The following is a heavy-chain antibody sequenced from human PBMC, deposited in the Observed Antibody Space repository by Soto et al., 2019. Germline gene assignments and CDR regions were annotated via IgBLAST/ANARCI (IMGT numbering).Heavy chain of an antibody. CDR3: ARDLEGLLGTAMVDSDY. Sequence: PGGSLRLSCAASGLTFSSYGMHWVRQAPGKGLEWVAVISYDGSNKYYADSVKGRFTISRDNSKNTLYLQMNSLRAEDTAVYYCARDLEGLLGTAMVDSDYWGQGTLVTVSS. J-gene: IGHJ4*02. D-gene: IGHD5-18*01. CDR2: ISYDGSNK. CDR1: GLTFSSYG. V-gene: IGHV3-30*03.